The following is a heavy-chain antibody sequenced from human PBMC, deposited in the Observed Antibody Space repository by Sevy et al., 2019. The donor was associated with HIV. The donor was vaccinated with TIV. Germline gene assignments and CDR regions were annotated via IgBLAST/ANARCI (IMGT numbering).Heavy chain of an antibody. CDR1: GYTFNTYG. V-gene: IGHV1-18*01. D-gene: IGHD6-13*01. Sequence: ASVKVSCKASGYTFNTYGISWVRQAPGQGLEWMGWISSYYGNTNFAQKFQGRVNMTTDTITNTAYMELTSLRSDDTAVYYCARERTRWQQLVEYYLGMDVWGQGTPVTVSS. CDR3: ARERTRWQQLVEYYLGMDV. J-gene: IGHJ6*02. CDR2: ISSYYGNT.